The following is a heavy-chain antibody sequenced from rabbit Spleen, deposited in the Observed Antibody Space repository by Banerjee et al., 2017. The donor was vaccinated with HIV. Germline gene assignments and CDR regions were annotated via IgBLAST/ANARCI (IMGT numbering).Heavy chain of an antibody. V-gene: IGHV1S40*01. Sequence: QSLEESGGDLVKPGASLTLTCTASGVSFSSSSYMCWVRQAPGKGLEWIACIDSGSSGFTYFATWAKGRFTISKTSSTTVTLQMTRLTAADRAAYFCARDLVGVIGWNFYLWGPGTLVTVS. CDR3: ARDLVGVIGWNFYL. CDR1: GVSFSSSSY. D-gene: IGHD1-1*01. J-gene: IGHJ4*01. CDR2: IDSGSSGFT.